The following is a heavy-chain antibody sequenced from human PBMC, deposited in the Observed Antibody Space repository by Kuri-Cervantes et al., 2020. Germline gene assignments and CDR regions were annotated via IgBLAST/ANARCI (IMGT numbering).Heavy chain of an antibody. CDR1: GFTFSSFW. CDR2: IKHDGNEK. Sequence: GGSLRLSCAASGFTFSSFWMSWVRQAPGKGLEWVANIKHDGNEKYYVDSVKGRFTISRDNAKNSLYLQMNSLRAEDTAVYYCARTRGYSAYDYRDYWGQGTLVTVSS. CDR3: ARTRGYSAYDYRDY. J-gene: IGHJ4*02. V-gene: IGHV3-7*01. D-gene: IGHD5-12*01.